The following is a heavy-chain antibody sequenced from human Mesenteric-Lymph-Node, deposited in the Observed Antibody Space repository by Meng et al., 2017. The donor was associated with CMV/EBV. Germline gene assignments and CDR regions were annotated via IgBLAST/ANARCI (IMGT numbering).Heavy chain of an antibody. D-gene: IGHD4-23*01. Sequence: SETLSPTCTVSGGSISTISHYWGWIRQPPGKGLEWIGSFYYGGSSFYNPSLKSRVTISVDTSKNQFSLKLSYVTAADTAVYYCARLGDYGGKTHFDYWGQGTLVTVSS. CDR2: FYYGGSS. V-gene: IGHV4-39*01. CDR3: ARLGDYGGKTHFDY. CDR1: GGSISTISHY. J-gene: IGHJ4*02.